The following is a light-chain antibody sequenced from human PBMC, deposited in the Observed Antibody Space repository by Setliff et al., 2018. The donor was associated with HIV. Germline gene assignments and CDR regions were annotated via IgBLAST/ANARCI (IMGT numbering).Light chain of an antibody. J-gene: IGLJ1*01. CDR3: SSYTGSDTYV. V-gene: IGLV2-8*01. CDR2: EVT. Sequence: QSALAQPPSASGSPGQSVAISCTGTSSDVGGYNYVSWYQLHPGKAPKLMISEVTKRPSGVPNRFSGSKSGNTASLTISGLQAEDEADYYCSSYTGSDTYVFGPGTKVTVL. CDR1: SSDVGGYNY.